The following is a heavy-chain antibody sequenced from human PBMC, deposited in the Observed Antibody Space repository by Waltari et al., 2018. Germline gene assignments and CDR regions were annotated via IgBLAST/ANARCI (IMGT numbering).Heavy chain of an antibody. J-gene: IGHJ4*02. CDR3: ARGGIVGAVYYFDY. CDR2: IYYSGST. D-gene: IGHD1-26*01. V-gene: IGHV4-59*01. CDR1: GGSISSYY. Sequence: QVQLQESGPGLVKPSETLSLTCTVSGGSISSYYWSWIRQPPGKGLEWIGYIYYSGSTNYNPSLKSRVTISVDTSKNQFSLKLSSVTAADTAVYYCARGGIVGAVYYFDYWGQGTLVTVSS.